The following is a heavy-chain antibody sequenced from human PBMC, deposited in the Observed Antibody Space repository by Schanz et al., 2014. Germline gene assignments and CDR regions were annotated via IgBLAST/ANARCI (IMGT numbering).Heavy chain of an antibody. CDR2: IYIGGNT. V-gene: IGHV3-66*01. Sequence: EVQLVESGGGWVQPGGSLRLSCAASGFSVGNKYMNWVRQAPGKGLEWVSFIYIGGNTYYADSVKGRFTISRDNSKNTVYIQMNSLRAEDTAVYHCVSSGSYSSYAFWGQGTLVTVSS. CDR3: VSSGSYSSYAF. CDR1: GFSVGNKY. J-gene: IGHJ4*02. D-gene: IGHD3-10*01.